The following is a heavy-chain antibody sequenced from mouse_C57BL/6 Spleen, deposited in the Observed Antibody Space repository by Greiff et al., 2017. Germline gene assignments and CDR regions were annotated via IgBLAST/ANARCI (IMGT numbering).Heavy chain of an antibody. Sequence: QVQLQQPGAELVKPGASVKLSCKASGYTFTSYWMQWVKQRPGQGLEWIGEIDPSDSYTNYNQKFKGKATLTVDTSSSTAYMQLSSLTSEDSAVYYCARRYGSDAMDYWGQGTSVTVPS. CDR2: IDPSDSYT. V-gene: IGHV1-50*01. CDR1: GYTFTSYW. CDR3: ARRYGSDAMDY. D-gene: IGHD1-1*01. J-gene: IGHJ4*01.